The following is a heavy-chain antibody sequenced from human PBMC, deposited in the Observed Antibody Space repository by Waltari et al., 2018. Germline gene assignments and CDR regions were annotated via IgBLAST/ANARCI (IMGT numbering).Heavy chain of an antibody. V-gene: IGHV3-30-3*01. CDR1: GFTFSYYA. D-gene: IGHD1-20*01. CDR2: ISHDGTSL. CDR3: KLCPEGYLGMTAGGSIDW. Sequence: VESGGGVVQPGRSLRVSCTASGFTFSYYAMHWVRQAPGKGLEWVAIISHDGTSLNYADSVKGRFTISRNNSKNTLYLEMSSLRPEDTATYFCKLCPEGYLGMTAGGSIDWWGQGTLVTVSS. J-gene: IGHJ4*02.